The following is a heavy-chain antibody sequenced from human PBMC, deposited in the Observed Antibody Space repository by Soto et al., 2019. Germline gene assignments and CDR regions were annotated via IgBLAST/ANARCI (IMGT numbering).Heavy chain of an antibody. CDR3: ARRGYGPGFPYYYGMDV. J-gene: IGHJ6*02. CDR2: IYYSGST. V-gene: IGHV4-59*01. Sequence: QVQLQESGPGLVKPSETLSLTCTVSGGSMSSYYWSWIRQPPGKGLEWIGYIYYSGSTNYNPSLKSRVTMSVXXPXNXSSLKLSSVTAADTAVYYCARRGYGPGFPYYYGMDVWGQGTTVTVSS. D-gene: IGHD3-10*01. CDR1: GGSMSSYY.